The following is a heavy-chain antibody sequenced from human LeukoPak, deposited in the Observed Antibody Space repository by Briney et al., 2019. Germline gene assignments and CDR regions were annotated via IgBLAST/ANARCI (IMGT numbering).Heavy chain of an antibody. J-gene: IGHJ4*02. V-gene: IGHV5-51*01. CDR1: GYSFTSYW. CDR3: ARTHCDFWSGYYRGFDY. CDR2: IYPGDYDT. D-gene: IGHD3-3*01. Sequence: GESLKIPCKGSGYSFTSYWIGWVRQMPGKGLEWMGIIYPGDYDTRYSPSFQGQVTISADKSISTAYLQWSSLKASDTAMYYCARTHCDFWSGYYRGFDYWGQGTLVTVSS.